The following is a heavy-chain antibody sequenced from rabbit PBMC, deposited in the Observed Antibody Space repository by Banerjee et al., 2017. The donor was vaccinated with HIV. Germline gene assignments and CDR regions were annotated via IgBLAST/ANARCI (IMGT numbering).Heavy chain of an antibody. V-gene: IGHV1S45*01. Sequence: QEQLVESGGGLVQPEGSLTLTCTTSGFSFSSTYWICWVRQAPGKGLEWIGCINTGSSGSTYYASWAKGRFTISKTSSTTVTLQMTSLTAADTATYFCARDLAGVTGWNFGGWGPGTLVTV. D-gene: IGHD4-1*01. CDR2: INTGSSGST. CDR1: GFSFSSTYW. J-gene: IGHJ4*01. CDR3: ARDLAGVTGWNFGG.